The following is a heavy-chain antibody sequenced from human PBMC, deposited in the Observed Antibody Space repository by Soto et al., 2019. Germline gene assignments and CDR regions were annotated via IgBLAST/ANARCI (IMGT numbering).Heavy chain of an antibody. CDR2: ISSSSSII. CDR3: ARTGEEGNFDY. D-gene: IGHD3-10*01. V-gene: IGHV3-48*01. J-gene: IGHJ4*02. CDR1: GFTFSSYS. Sequence: GGSLRLSCAASGFTFSSYSMNWVRQAPGKGLEWVSYISSSSSIIYYADSVKGRFTISRDNAKNSLYLQMNSLRAEDTAVYYCARTGEEGNFDYWGQGTLVTVSS.